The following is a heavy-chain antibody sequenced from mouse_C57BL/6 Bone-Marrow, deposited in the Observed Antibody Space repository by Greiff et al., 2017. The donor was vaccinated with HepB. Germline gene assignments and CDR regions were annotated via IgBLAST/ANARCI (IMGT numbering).Heavy chain of an antibody. CDR2: IWRGGST. J-gene: IGHJ4*01. V-gene: IGHV2-5*01. CDR3: AKDGQLRLRGAMDY. D-gene: IGHD3-2*02. CDR1: GFSLTSYG. Sequence: VQRVESGPGLVQPSQSLSITCTVSGFSLTSYGVHWVRQSPGKGLEWLGVIWRGGSTDYNAAFMSRLSITKDNSKSQVFFKMNSLQADDTAIYYCAKDGQLRLRGAMDYWGQGTSVTVSS.